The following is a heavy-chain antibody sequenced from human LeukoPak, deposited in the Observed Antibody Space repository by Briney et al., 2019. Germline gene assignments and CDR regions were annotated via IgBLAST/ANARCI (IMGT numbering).Heavy chain of an antibody. Sequence: PSETLSLTCTVSGGSIGSYYWSWIRQPPGKGLEWIGYIYYSGSTNYNPSLKSRVTISVDTSKNQFSLKLSSVTAADTAVYYCARDPNTPGSYYMDVWGKGTTVTVSS. V-gene: IGHV4-59*01. D-gene: IGHD1-26*01. CDR1: GGSIGSYY. CDR3: ARDPNTPGSYYMDV. J-gene: IGHJ6*03. CDR2: IYYSGST.